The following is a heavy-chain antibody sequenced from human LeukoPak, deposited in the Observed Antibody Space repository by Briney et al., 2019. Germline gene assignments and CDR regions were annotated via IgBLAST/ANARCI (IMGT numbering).Heavy chain of an antibody. CDR3: ARGLRYFDY. J-gene: IGHJ4*02. Sequence: SETLSLTCAVYGGSFSGYYWSWIRQPPGKGLEWIGEINHSGSTNYNPSLKSRVTISVDTSKNQFSLRLSSVTAADTAVYYCARGLRYFDYWGQGTLVTVSS. CDR2: INHSGST. V-gene: IGHV4-34*01. D-gene: IGHD3-9*01. CDR1: GGSFSGYY.